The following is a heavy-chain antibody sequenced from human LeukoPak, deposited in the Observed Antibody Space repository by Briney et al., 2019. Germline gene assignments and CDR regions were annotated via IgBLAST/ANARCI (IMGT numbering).Heavy chain of an antibody. D-gene: IGHD3-10*01. CDR3: ARDRTLWFGELLFSYYYGMDV. Sequence: PGGSLRLSCAASGFTFTSYWMSWVRQAPGKGLEWVASIKQDGSEKYYVDTVKGRFTISRDNAKNSLYLQMNSLRAEDTAVYYCARDRTLWFGELLFSYYYGMDVWGQGTSVTVS. CDR2: IKQDGSEK. CDR1: GFTFTSYW. V-gene: IGHV3-7*01. J-gene: IGHJ6*02.